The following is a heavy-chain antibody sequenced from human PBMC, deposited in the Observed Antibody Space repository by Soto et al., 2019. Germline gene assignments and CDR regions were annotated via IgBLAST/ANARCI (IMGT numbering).Heavy chain of an antibody. CDR1: GFTFSTYP. J-gene: IGHJ6*03. V-gene: IGHV3-23*01. CDR3: VKPPVITSSYYYYYMDV. D-gene: IGHD4-4*01. Sequence: EAQLLESGGGLVQPGGSLRLSCAASGFTFSTYPMSWVRQAPGKGLEWVSGISGSGISTYYTDSVKGRFTISRDNSKNTVVLQMNSLRDEDTAVYYCVKPPVITSSYYYYYMDVWGQGTTVTVSS. CDR2: ISGSGIST.